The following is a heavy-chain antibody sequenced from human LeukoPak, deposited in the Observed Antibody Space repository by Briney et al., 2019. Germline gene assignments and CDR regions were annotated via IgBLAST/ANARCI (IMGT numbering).Heavy chain of an antibody. CDR3: ANGRYCSGGSCYSYFDY. J-gene: IGHJ4*02. V-gene: IGHV3-23*01. D-gene: IGHD2-15*01. CDR2: ISGSGGST. Sequence: GGSLRLSCAASGFTFSSYAMSWVRQAPGKGLEWVAAISGSGGSTYYADSVKGRFTISRDNSKNTLYLQMNSLRAEDTAVYYCANGRYCSGGSCYSYFDYWGQGTLVTVSS. CDR1: GFTFSSYA.